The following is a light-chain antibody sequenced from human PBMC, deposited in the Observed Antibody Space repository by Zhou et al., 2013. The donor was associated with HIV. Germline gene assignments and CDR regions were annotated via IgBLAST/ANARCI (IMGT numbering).Light chain of an antibody. Sequence: DIQMTQSPSSLSASVGDRVTITCRASQDISNTLAWLQQKPGKAPKSLIYRASILHSGVPSRFSGSGSGTDFTLTISSLQPEDFATYYCQHYATVPLTFGRRD. J-gene: IGKJ4*01. CDR1: QDISNT. CDR3: QHYATVPLT. V-gene: IGKV1-16*01. CDR2: RAS.